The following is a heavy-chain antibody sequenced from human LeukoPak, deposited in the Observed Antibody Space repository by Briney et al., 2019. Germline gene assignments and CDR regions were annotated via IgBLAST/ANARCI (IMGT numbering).Heavy chain of an antibody. CDR3: ARAGGEPVIFYYDRRGYRGVFDI. Sequence: RTGGSLRLSCAASGFTFDDYGMNWVRQAPGKGLEWVSGINWNGGSTGYADSVKGRFTISRDNAKNSLYLQMNSLRAEDTALYHFARAGGEPVIFYYDRRGYRGVFDIGGKGKRVTV. D-gene: IGHD3-22*01. V-gene: IGHV3-20*01. CDR2: INWNGGST. J-gene: IGHJ3*02. CDR1: GFTFDDYG.